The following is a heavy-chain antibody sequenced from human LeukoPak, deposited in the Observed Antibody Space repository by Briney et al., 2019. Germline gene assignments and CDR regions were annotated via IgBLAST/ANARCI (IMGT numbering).Heavy chain of an antibody. D-gene: IGHD6-19*01. CDR2: FDPEDGET. CDR3: ATPQGIAVAGTAFDY. CDR1: GYTLTELS. J-gene: IGHJ4*02. Sequence: GASVKVSCKVSGYTLTELSMHWVRQAPGKGLEWMGGFDPEDGETIYAQKFQGRVTMTEDTSTDTAYMELSSLRSEDTAVYYCATPQGIAVAGTAFDYWGQGTLVTVSS. V-gene: IGHV1-24*01.